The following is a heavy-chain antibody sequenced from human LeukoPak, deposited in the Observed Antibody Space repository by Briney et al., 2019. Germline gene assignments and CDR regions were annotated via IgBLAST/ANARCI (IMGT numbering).Heavy chain of an antibody. V-gene: IGHV3-53*01. CDR1: GFTVSSNY. CDR3: ARGLVEMATIYFDY. J-gene: IGHJ4*02. CDR2: IYSAGST. Sequence: GGSLSLSCAASGFTVSSNYMSWVRQAPGKGLEWVSVIYSAGSTYYADSVKGRFTISRDNSKNTLYLQMNSLRAEDTAVYYCARGLVEMATIYFDYWGQGTLVTVSS. D-gene: IGHD5-24*01.